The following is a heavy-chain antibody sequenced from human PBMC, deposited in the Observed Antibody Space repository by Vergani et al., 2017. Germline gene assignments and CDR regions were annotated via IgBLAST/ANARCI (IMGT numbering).Heavy chain of an antibody. J-gene: IGHJ2*01. V-gene: IGHV4-59*01. CDR3: ARDHPGIAAAGTFGYFDL. CDR1: GGSISSYY. CDR2: IYYSGST. Sequence: QVQLQESGPGLVKPSETLSLTCTVSGGSISSYYWSWIRQPPGKGLEWIGYIYYSGSTNYNPSLKSRVTITVDTSKNQFSLKLSSVTAADTAAYYCARDHPGIAAAGTFGYFDLWGRGTLVTVSS. D-gene: IGHD6-13*01.